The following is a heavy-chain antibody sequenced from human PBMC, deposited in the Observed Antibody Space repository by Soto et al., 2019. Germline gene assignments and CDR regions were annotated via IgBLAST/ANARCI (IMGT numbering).Heavy chain of an antibody. CDR3: VRDSPIGSTYSGYDGIDY. J-gene: IGHJ4*02. CDR1: GYTFTSYY. V-gene: IGHV1-46*01. Sequence: GASVKVSCKASGYTFTSYYMHWVRQAPGQGLEWMGITNPSGGSTSYAQKFQGRVTMTRDTSTSTVYMELSSLRSEDTAVYYCVRDSPIGSTYSGYDGIDYWGQGTLVTVSS. CDR2: TNPSGGST. D-gene: IGHD5-12*01.